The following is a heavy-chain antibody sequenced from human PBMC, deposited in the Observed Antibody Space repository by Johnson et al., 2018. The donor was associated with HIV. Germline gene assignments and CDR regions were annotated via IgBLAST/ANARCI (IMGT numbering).Heavy chain of an antibody. CDR2: ISYDGSNK. V-gene: IGHV3-30*04. D-gene: IGHD2-8*02. Sequence: QVQLVESGGGVVQPGGSLRLSCAASGFTFSSFAMHWVRQAPGKGLEWVAVISYDGSNKYYADSVKGRFTISRDNSKNTLYVEMDSLRAEDTAVYYCVKARGGYWGDDFDIWGQGTMVTVSS. J-gene: IGHJ3*02. CDR3: VKARGGYWGDDFDI. CDR1: GFTFSSFA.